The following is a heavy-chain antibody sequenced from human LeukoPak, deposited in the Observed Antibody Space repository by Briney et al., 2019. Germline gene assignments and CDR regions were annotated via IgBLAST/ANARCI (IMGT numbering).Heavy chain of an antibody. V-gene: IGHV6-1*01. D-gene: IGHD6-13*01. Sequence: SQTLSLTCAISGDTFSSNSAAWNWLRQSPSRGLESLVSTYYRSKWYNDYAVSVKSLITINPDTSKNQFSLQLNSVTPEDTAVYYCARDRRYSSSWYDFDYGGQGTLVTVSA. J-gene: IGHJ4*02. CDR3: ARDRRYSSSWYDFDY. CDR2: TYYRSKWYN. CDR1: GDTFSSNSAA.